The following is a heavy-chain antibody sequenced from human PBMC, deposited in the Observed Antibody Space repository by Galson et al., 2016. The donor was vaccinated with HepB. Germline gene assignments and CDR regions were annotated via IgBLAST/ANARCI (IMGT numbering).Heavy chain of an antibody. D-gene: IGHD6-6*01. J-gene: IGHJ4*02. CDR3: VAWDSSSSH. Sequence: SLRLSCADSGSTFYWSWMSWIRQTPSRGLEWVAHTNEDGSGKYYVDSVRSRFSIPRDNVKKSLYLQMNSLRDEDTAVFYCVAWDSSSSHWGRGTLVTVSS. V-gene: IGHV3-7*01. CDR1: GSTFYWSW. CDR2: TNEDGSGK.